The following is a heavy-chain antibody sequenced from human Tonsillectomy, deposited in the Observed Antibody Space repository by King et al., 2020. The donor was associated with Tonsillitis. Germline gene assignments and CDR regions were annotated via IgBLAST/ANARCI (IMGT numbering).Heavy chain of an antibody. CDR3: ACSDLGYSSSSTGFHS. CDR1: GYSFTSYW. V-gene: IGHV5-10-1*03. CDR2: IDPSDSYT. Sequence: QLVQSGAEVKKPGESLRISCKGSGYSFTSYWITWVRQMPGKGLEWMGSIDPSDSYTNYSQSFQGHVTISADKSISTAYLQWSSLKASDTAMSYCACSDLGYSSSSTGFHSWGQGTLVTVSS. D-gene: IGHD6-6*01. J-gene: IGHJ4*02.